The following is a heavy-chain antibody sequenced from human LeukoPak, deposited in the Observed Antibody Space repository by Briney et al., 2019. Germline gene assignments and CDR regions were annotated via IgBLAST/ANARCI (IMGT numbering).Heavy chain of an antibody. V-gene: IGHV1-2*02. CDR2: INPNSGVT. D-gene: IGHD3-9*01. CDR1: GYTFSDYY. CDR3: ARTIRFDY. Sequence: ASVKVSCKASGYTFSDYYLQWVRQAPGQGLEWMGWINPNSGVTKYAQNFQGRVTMTRDTSISTAYMELTRLSSDDTAVYYCARTIRFDYWGQGTLVTVSS. J-gene: IGHJ4*02.